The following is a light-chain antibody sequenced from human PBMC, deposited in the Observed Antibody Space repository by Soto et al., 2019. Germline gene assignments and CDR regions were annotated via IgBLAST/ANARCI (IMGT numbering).Light chain of an antibody. CDR2: NTF. CDR1: QIVNSYF. V-gene: IGKV3-20*01. J-gene: IGKJ4*01. CDR3: QQYGSSPLT. Sequence: EIVLTQSPGALSLSPGESATLSCRASQIVNSYFFAWYQQRPRQPPRLLIYNTFARATGVPDRFSGSGSGTDITLSISRLEPEDFAVYFCQQYGSSPLTFGGGTRVEIK.